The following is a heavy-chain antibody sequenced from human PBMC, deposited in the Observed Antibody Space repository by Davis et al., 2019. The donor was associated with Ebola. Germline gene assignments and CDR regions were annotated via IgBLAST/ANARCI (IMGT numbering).Heavy chain of an antibody. CDR3: ARARVVSTPYYYYYGMDV. CDR2: ISAYNGNT. V-gene: IGHV1-18*01. J-gene: IGHJ6*02. Sequence: AASVKVSCKASGYTFTRYGISWVRQAPGQGLEWMGWISAYNGNTNYAQKLQGRVTMTTDTSTSTAYMELRSLRSDDTAVYYCARARVVSTPYYYYYGMDVWGQGTTVTVSS. CDR1: GYTFTRYG. D-gene: IGHD2-21*01.